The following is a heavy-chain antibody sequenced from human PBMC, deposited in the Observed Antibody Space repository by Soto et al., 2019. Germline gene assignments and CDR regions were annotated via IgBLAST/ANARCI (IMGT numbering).Heavy chain of an antibody. CDR1: GFTFSSYW. CDR3: ARDKDYGGNTEY. D-gene: IGHD2-15*01. CDR2: INSDGSST. Sequence: GGSLRLSCAPSGFTFSSYWMHWVRQAPGKGLVWVSRINSDGSSTSYADSVKGRFTISRDNAKNTLYLKMNSLRAADTAVYYCARDKDYGGNTEYGGQVTLVSV. J-gene: IGHJ4*02. V-gene: IGHV3-74*01.